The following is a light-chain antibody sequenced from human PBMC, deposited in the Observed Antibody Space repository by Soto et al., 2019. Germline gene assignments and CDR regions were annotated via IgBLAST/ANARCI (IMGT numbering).Light chain of an antibody. CDR3: QQYDNLPLT. V-gene: IGKV1-33*01. CDR1: QDINNC. Sequence: DIQMAQTPSSLSASVGDRVTITCQASQDINNCLNWYHQKPGKAPNLLIYDASNLETGVPSRFSGSGSGTHFTLTISSPQPEDTATYYCQQYDNLPLTFGPGTKVDIK. J-gene: IGKJ3*01. CDR2: DAS.